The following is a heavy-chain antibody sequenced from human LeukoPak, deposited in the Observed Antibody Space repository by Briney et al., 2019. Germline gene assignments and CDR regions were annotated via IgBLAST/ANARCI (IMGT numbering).Heavy chain of an antibody. CDR2: ISHDGSNT. D-gene: IGHD3-3*02. V-gene: IGHV3-30*10. Sequence: PGGSLRLSCSGFGFAFDTNVMHWVRQAPGKGQEWVAVISHDGSNTIYTESVQGRFTISRDNSKNTVFLQMSRLRPEDTAVYYCATTRGIFFYMDFWGKGATVIVSS. CDR3: ATTRGIFFYMDF. CDR1: GFAFDTNV. J-gene: IGHJ6*03.